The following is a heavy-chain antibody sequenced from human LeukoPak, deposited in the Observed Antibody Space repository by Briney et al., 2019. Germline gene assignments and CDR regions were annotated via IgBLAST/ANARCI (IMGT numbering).Heavy chain of an antibody. J-gene: IGHJ3*02. D-gene: IGHD3-22*01. Sequence: SETLSLTCTISGASIDSYYWSWIRQPPGKALEWIGNIFYSGSTYYSPSLKSRVTISLDTSRNQFSLKLNSVTAADTAVYYCAKSNGYGLIDIWGQGTMVTVSS. CDR2: IFYSGST. CDR1: GASIDSYY. V-gene: IGHV4-59*12. CDR3: AKSNGYGLIDI.